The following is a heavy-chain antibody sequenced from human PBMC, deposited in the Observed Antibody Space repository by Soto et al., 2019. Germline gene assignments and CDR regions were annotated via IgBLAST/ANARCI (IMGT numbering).Heavy chain of an antibody. CDR1: GGSITSGTFS. CDR3: ARGTIFRKGYYDATDYNFFDY. V-gene: IGHV4-30-2*01. CDR2: IYYTGGT. Sequence: PSETLSLTXAVSGGSITSGTFSWTWIRQPPGKGLEFIGSIYYTGGTYYNPSLKSRVTISVDRSKNHFSLSLNSVAAADTAMYYCARGTIFRKGYYDATDYNFFDYWGQGTRVTVSS. J-gene: IGHJ4*02. D-gene: IGHD3-22*01.